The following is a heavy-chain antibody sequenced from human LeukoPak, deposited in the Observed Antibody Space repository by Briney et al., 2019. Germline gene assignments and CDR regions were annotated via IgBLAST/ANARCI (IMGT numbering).Heavy chain of an antibody. V-gene: IGHV3-74*01. D-gene: IGHD1-26*01. J-gene: IGHJ6*03. CDR1: GFTFSSHW. CDR3: ARDPYSGSYGDYYYYYMDV. CDR2: INGDGSVT. Sequence: GGSLRLSCAASGFTFSSHWMHWVRQAPGKGLVWVSRINGDGSVTSHADSVKGRFTISRDNAKNTLFLQMNSLSAEDTAVYYCARDPYSGSYGDYYYYYMDVWGKGTTVTISS.